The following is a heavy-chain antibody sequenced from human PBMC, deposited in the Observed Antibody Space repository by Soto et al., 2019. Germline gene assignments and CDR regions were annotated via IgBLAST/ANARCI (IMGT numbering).Heavy chain of an antibody. Sequence: WSLRLSCTGSWFTFGDYAMNWFRQAPGKGLEWVGFIRSKAYGGTTEYAASVKGRFTISRDDSKSIAYLQMNSLKTEDTAVYYCTRDSNVPATNFYGMDVWGQGTTVTVSS. CDR2: IRSKAYGGTT. CDR1: WFTFGDYA. V-gene: IGHV3-49*03. J-gene: IGHJ6*02. CDR3: TRDSNVPATNFYGMDV. D-gene: IGHD2-15*01.